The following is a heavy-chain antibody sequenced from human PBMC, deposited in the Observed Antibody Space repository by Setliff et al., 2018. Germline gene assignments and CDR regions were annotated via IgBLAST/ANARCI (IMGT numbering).Heavy chain of an antibody. CDR2: INTNTGNP. CDR1: GYTFRSYA. V-gene: IGHV7-4-1*02. Sequence: ASVKVSCKASGYTFRSYAMNWVRQAPGQGLEYMGWINTNTGNPSYAQGFTGRFVFSLDTSVSTAYLQISSLKGEDTGVYYCARASRYGTIRYRGDYYMDVWGKGTTVTVSS. CDR3: ARASRYGTIRYRGDYYMDV. J-gene: IGHJ6*03. D-gene: IGHD5-12*01.